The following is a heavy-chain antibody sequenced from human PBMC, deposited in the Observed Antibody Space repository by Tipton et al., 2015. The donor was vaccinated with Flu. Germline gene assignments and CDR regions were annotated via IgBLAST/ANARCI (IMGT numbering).Heavy chain of an antibody. CDR1: GGSISSYY. CDR3: ARDYYDSSGYYYQD. CDR2: IYYSGST. J-gene: IGHJ4*02. V-gene: IGHV4-59*01. Sequence: TPSLTCTVSGGSISSYYWSWIRQPPGKGLEWIGYIYYSGSTNYNPSLKSRVTISVDTSKNQFSLKLSSVTAADTAVYYCARDYYDSSGYYYQDWGQGTLVTVSS. D-gene: IGHD3-22*01.